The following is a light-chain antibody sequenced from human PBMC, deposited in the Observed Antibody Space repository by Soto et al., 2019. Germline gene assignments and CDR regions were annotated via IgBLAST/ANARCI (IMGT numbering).Light chain of an antibody. CDR3: SSYTSSSTYVV. Sequence: QSVLTQPASVCGSPGQSITISCTGTSSDVGGYNYVYWYQQHPGKAPKLMIYAVSNRHSGVSNRFSGSKSGNTASLTISGLQAEDEADDYCSSYTSSSTYVVFGGGTKVTVL. V-gene: IGLV2-14*01. J-gene: IGLJ2*01. CDR1: SSDVGGYNY. CDR2: AVS.